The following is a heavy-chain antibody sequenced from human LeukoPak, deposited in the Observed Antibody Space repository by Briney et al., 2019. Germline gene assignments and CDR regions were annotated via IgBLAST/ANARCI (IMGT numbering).Heavy chain of an antibody. V-gene: IGHV4-39*01. CDR3: ARMSGMVVRGVIPDYYYMDV. CDR1: GGSISSSSYY. J-gene: IGHJ6*03. Sequence: SETLSLTCTVSGGSISSSSYYWGWIRQPPGKGLEWIGSIYYSGSTYYNPSLKSRVTISVDTSKNQFSLKLSSVTAADTAVYYCARMSGMVVRGVIPDYYYMDVWDKGTTVTVSS. D-gene: IGHD3-10*01. CDR2: IYYSGST.